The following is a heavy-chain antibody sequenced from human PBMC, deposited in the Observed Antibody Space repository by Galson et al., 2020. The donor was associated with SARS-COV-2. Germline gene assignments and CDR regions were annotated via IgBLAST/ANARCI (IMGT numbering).Heavy chain of an antibody. Sequence: QAGGSLRLSCAASGFTFNNFAMHWVRQAPGKGLEWVAVISYEGSIKHYADSLKGRFSISRDSSKNTLYLQLNSLETEDTAVYHCVKVGGVFAFSSSYYLKDWGQGVLVTVSS. V-gene: IGHV3-30*04. CDR2: ISYEGSIK. CDR3: VKVGGVFAFSSSYYLKD. D-gene: IGHD3-22*01. CDR1: GFTFNNFA. J-gene: IGHJ4*02.